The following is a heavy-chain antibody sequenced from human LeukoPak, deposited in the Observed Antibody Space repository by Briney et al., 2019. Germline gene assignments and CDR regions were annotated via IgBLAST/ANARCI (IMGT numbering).Heavy chain of an antibody. Sequence: GGSLRLSCAASGFTFSSYAMSWVRQAPGKGLEWVSAVSGDGSNTFHADSVKGRLTISRDNSKNTLYLQMNSLRAEDTAVYYCAKEDSSGYFDNWFDSWGQGTLVTVSS. D-gene: IGHD3-22*01. CDR1: GFTFSSYA. CDR2: VSGDGSNT. V-gene: IGHV3-23*01. J-gene: IGHJ5*01. CDR3: AKEDSSGYFDNWFDS.